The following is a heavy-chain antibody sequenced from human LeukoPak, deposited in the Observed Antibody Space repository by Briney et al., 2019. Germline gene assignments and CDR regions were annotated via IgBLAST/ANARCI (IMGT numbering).Heavy chain of an antibody. J-gene: IGHJ6*03. V-gene: IGHV1-24*01. CDR3: ARDRMSCSSTSCYYYYYYYMDV. CDR2: FDPEDGET. D-gene: IGHD2-2*01. Sequence: ASVKVSCKVSGYTLTELSMHWVRQAPGKGLEWMGGFDPEDGETIYAQKFQGRVTITADESTSTVYMELSSLRSEDTAVYYCARDRMSCSSTSCYYYYYYYMDVWGKGTTVTVSS. CDR1: GYTLTELS.